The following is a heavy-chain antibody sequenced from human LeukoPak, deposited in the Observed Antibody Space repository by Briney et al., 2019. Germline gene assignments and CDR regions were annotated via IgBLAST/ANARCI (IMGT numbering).Heavy chain of an antibody. Sequence: PSETLSLTCTVSGGSISSYYWSWIRQPPGKGLEWIGYIYYSGSTNYNPSLKSRVTISVDTSKNQFSLKLSSVTAADSAVYYCASHPSKLLWFGGNDDAFDIWGQGTMVTVSS. CDR1: GGSISSYY. J-gene: IGHJ3*02. CDR3: ASHPSKLLWFGGNDDAFDI. V-gene: IGHV4-59*01. D-gene: IGHD3-10*01. CDR2: IYYSGST.